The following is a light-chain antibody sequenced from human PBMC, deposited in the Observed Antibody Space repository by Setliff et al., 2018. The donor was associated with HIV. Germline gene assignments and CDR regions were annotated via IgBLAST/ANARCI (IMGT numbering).Light chain of an antibody. V-gene: IGLV2-23*02. CDR1: INNIGSYNR. CDR3: CSYAGTDTFVV. J-gene: IGLJ1*01. Sequence: QSALTQHPSVSGSPGQSIIISCTGTINNIGSYNRVSWYQQRPGTAPKLIIFEVNKRPSGVSNRFSGSKSGSTASLAISGLQADDEGDYYCCSYAGTDTFVVFGTGTKVTVL. CDR2: EVN.